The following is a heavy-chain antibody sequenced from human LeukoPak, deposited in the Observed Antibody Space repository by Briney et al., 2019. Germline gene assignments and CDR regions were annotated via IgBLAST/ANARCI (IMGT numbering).Heavy chain of an antibody. Sequence: SETLSLTCTVSRGSISGSIRSYYWSWLRQPPGKGLEWIGYISSSGSVNDNPSLRSRVTISVDTSKNQFFLNLSSVSAADTAVYYCTRIPLGYSGAYYFDYWGQGTLVTVSP. CDR1: RGSISGSIRSYY. J-gene: IGHJ4*02. CDR3: TRIPLGYSGAYYFDY. V-gene: IGHV4-4*09. D-gene: IGHD5-12*01. CDR2: ISSSGSV.